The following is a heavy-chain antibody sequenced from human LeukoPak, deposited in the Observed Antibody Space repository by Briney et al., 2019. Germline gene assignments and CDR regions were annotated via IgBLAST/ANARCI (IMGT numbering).Heavy chain of an antibody. D-gene: IGHD6-13*01. CDR1: GFTFSNYA. CDR3: ARGVRSYYFDY. V-gene: IGHV3-23*01. J-gene: IGHJ4*02. Sequence: GGSLRLSCAASGFTFSNYAMTWVRQAPGKGLEWVSAISGSGGSTYYADSVKGRFTISRDNAKNTLYLQMNSLRAEDTAVYYCARGVRSYYFDYWGQGTLVTVSS. CDR2: ISGSGGST.